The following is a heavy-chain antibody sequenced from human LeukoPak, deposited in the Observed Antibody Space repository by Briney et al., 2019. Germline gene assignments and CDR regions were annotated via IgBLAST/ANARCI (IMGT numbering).Heavy chain of an antibody. Sequence: PSETLSLTCTVSGGSISGSSYYWGWIRQPPGKGLEWIGSIYYSGSTYYNPSLKSRVTISVDTSKNQFSLKLNSVTATDTAVYYCARAPPGYDSSGYYYYGMDVWGQGTTVTVSS. CDR3: ARAPPGYDSSGYYYYGMDV. CDR2: IYYSGST. J-gene: IGHJ6*02. CDR1: GGSISGSSYY. V-gene: IGHV4-39*02. D-gene: IGHD3-22*01.